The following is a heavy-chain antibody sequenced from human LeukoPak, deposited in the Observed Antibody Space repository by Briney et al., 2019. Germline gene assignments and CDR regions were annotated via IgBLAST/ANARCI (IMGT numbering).Heavy chain of an antibody. Sequence: KPSETPSLTFTVSGGSISSYYWSWIRQPAGKGLEWIGRIYSSGSTNYNPSLKSRVTMSVDTSKNQFSLKLSSVTAADTAVYYCARGQYHLLYWYFDLWGRGTLVTVSS. V-gene: IGHV4-4*07. CDR2: IYSSGST. D-gene: IGHD2-2*01. J-gene: IGHJ2*01. CDR1: GGSISSYY. CDR3: ARGQYHLLYWYFDL.